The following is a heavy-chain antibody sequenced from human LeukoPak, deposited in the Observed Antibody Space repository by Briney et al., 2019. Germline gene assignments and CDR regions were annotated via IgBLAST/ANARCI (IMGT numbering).Heavy chain of an antibody. J-gene: IGHJ6*03. CDR1: GGFISSYY. CDR3: ARGSSGSYAGYYYYYYYMDV. CDR2: IYCSGST. V-gene: IGHV4-59*01. D-gene: IGHD1-26*01. Sequence: KSSETLSLTCTVSGGFISSYYWSWIRQPPGKGLEWIGYIYCSGSTNYNPSLKSRVTISVDTSKNQFSLKLSSVTAADTAVYYCARGSSGSYAGYYYYYYYMDVWGKGTTVTISS.